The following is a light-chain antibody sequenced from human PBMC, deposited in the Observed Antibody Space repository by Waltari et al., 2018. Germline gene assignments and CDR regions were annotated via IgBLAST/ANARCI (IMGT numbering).Light chain of an antibody. V-gene: IGKV3-15*01. CDR1: QSVSID. J-gene: IGKJ4*01. CDR2: GAS. Sequence: EIVMTQSPATLSVSPGERATLSCRASQSVSIDLVWYQQKPGQAPRLLIYGASTRATGVPARFSGSGSGKDFTLTISSLQSEDVAIYYCQQYNKWPTFGGGTKVDIK. CDR3: QQYNKWPT.